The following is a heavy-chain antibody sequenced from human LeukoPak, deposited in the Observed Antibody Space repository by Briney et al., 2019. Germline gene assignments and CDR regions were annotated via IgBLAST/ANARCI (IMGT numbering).Heavy chain of an antibody. CDR3: ARVPAKTPKYGSRLYYFDY. Sequence: PSETLSLTCAVSGYSISSGYYWGWIRQPPGKGLEWIGSIYHSGSTYYNPSLKSRVTISADTSKNQFSLKLSSVTAADTAVYYCARVPAKTPKYGSRLYYFDYWGQGTLVTVSS. CDR1: GYSISSGYY. CDR2: IYHSGST. V-gene: IGHV4-38-2*01. J-gene: IGHJ4*02. D-gene: IGHD6-13*01.